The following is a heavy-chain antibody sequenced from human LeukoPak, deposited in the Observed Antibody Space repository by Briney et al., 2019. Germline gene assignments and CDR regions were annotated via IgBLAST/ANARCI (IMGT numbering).Heavy chain of an antibody. CDR2: INPNSGGT. J-gene: IGHJ3*02. CDR3: ARDLPNQWNVDAFDI. V-gene: IGHV1-2*02. D-gene: IGHD1-1*01. CDR1: GYTFTGYY. Sequence: GASVKVSCKASGYTFTGYYMHWVRQAPGQGLEWMGWINPNSGGTNYAQKFQGRVTMTMDTSISTAYMELSRLRSDDTAVYYCARDLPNQWNVDAFDIWGQGTMVTVSS.